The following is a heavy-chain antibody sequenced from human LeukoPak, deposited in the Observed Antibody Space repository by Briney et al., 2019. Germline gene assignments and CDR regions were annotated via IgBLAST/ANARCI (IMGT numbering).Heavy chain of an antibody. V-gene: IGHV5-10-1*01. CDR2: IDPSDSYT. CDR3: ASLFPDDVFDI. D-gene: IGHD1-14*01. Sequence: GESLKISCKGSGYSFTSYWIIWVRKMPGKGLEWMGRIDPSDSYTNYSPSFQGHVTISADKSISTAYLQWRSLKASDTAMYYCASLFPDDVFDIGGQGTKVTVSS. J-gene: IGHJ3*02. CDR1: GYSFTSYW.